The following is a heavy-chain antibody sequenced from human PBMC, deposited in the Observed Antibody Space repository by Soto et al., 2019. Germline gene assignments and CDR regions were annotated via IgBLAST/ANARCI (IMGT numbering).Heavy chain of an antibody. D-gene: IGHD4-17*01. Sequence: GGSLRLACAASGITVSYNYMSWVRQAPGKGLEWVSVIYSGGNTYYADSVKGRFTISRDDSRNTVYLQMNGLRAEDTAVYYCAGTPPGLIPPGESRDSYFAYWRPGA. J-gene: IGHJ4*02. V-gene: IGHV3-53*01. CDR1: GITVSYNY. CDR2: IYSGGNT. CDR3: AGTPPGLIPPGESRDSYFAY.